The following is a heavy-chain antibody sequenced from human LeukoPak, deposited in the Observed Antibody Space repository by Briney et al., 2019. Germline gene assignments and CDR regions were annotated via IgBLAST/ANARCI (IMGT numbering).Heavy chain of an antibody. V-gene: IGHV1-69*04. CDR1: GATFSSYS. Sequence: SGKLACKAAGATFSSYSISWVRQAPGRGREWMGRIIPIHDITNDPQEFQHRVKVTADKSTSTAYMEPSSLRSEDTAVYYCARGDYGDLFDYWGQGTLVSVSS. D-gene: IGHD4-17*01. J-gene: IGHJ4*02. CDR3: ARGDYGDLFDY. CDR2: IIPIHDIT.